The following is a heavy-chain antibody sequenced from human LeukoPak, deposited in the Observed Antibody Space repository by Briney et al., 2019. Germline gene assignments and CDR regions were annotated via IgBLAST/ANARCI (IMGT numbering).Heavy chain of an antibody. J-gene: IGHJ5*02. V-gene: IGHV1-18*01. CDR1: GYTFTSYG. Sequence: ASVKVSCKASGYTFTSYGISWVRQAPGQGLEWMGWISAYNGNTKYAQKLQGRVTMTTDTSTSTAYMELSSLRSEDTAVYYCARDGYSDSSGWFDPWGQGTLVTVSS. CDR3: ARDGYSDSSGWFDP. CDR2: ISAYNGNT. D-gene: IGHD6-13*01.